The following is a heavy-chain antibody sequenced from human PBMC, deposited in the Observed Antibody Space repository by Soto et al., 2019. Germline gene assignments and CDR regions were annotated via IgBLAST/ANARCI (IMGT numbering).Heavy chain of an antibody. Sequence: PGGSLRLSCAASGFTFSSYAMSWVRQAPGKGLEWVSATSGSGGSTYYADSVKGRFTVSRDNSKNSLYLQMNSLRTEDTALYYCAKAPGVRGAYYYYYGMDVWGQGTTVTVSS. J-gene: IGHJ6*02. CDR1: GFTFSSYA. V-gene: IGHV3-23*01. D-gene: IGHD3-10*01. CDR3: AKAPGVRGAYYYYYGMDV. CDR2: TSGSGGST.